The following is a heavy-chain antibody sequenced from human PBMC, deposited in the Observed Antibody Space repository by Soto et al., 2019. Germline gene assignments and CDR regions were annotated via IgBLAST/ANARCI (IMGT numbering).Heavy chain of an antibody. CDR2: INPSGGTT. V-gene: IGHV1-46*01. D-gene: IGHD2-21*02. Sequence: QVQLVQSGAEVKKPGASVKVSCKASGYTFTSYYVHWVRQAPGQGLEWMGSINPSGGTTSYAQKFQGRVTMTRDTSTSTVYMELSSLRSEDTAVYYCARASEEGTAVVTPSYFDFWGQGTLVTVSS. J-gene: IGHJ4*02. CDR3: ARASEEGTAVVTPSYFDF. CDR1: GYTFTSYY.